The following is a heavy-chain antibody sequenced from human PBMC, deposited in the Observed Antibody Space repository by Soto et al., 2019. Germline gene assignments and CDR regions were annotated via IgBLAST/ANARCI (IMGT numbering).Heavy chain of an antibody. Sequence: ASVKVSCKASGYTFTCYYMHWVRQSPGQGLEWMGIINPSGGSTSYAQKFQGRVTMTRDTSTSTVYMELSSLRSEDTAVYYCASDSYCSSTSCLYYYYGMDVWGQGTTVTVSS. D-gene: IGHD2-2*01. V-gene: IGHV1-46*01. CDR2: INPSGGST. CDR1: GYTFTCYY. J-gene: IGHJ6*02. CDR3: ASDSYCSSTSCLYYYYGMDV.